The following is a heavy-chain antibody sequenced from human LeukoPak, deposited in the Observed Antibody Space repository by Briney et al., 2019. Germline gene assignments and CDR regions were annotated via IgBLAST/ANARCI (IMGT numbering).Heavy chain of an antibody. J-gene: IGHJ6*02. CDR3: ARETDYSRSPYCDGMDV. V-gene: IGHV1-69*04. CDR2: VITKIGIA. CDR1: GGTFTRYA. Sequence: SVKVSSKASGGTFTRYAVSTVRQGPGQGLERMWRVITKIGIANYTQKFQGRVTITVDKSKSKAYMKLSSLRAEDTAVYYCARETDYSRSPYCDGMDVWGQGTTVTVSS. D-gene: IGHD6-6*01.